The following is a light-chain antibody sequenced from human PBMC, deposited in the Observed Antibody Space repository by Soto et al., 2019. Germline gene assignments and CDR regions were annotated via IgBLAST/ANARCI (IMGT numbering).Light chain of an antibody. CDR2: GAS. J-gene: IGKJ1*01. Sequence: EIVMTQAPATLSVSPGERATLSCRASQSVRSNLAWYQQKTGQAPRLLIYGASTRATGIPARFSGSGSGTEFTLTISSLQSEDFAVYYCQQYNNWPPWTVGQGTKVEIK. V-gene: IGKV3-15*01. CDR1: QSVRSN. CDR3: QQYNNWPPWT.